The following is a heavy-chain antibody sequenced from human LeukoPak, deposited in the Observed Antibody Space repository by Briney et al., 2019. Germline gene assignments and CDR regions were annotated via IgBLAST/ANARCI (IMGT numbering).Heavy chain of an antibody. J-gene: IGHJ4*02. Sequence: GGSLRLSCEASGFTFSDYYMSWIRQAPGKGLEWVSYISSSASTMYYADSVKGRFTISRDYAKNSLHLQMNSLRAEDTAVYYCARVRGSYSVDYWGQGTLVTVSS. CDR2: ISSSASTM. CDR3: ARVRGSYSVDY. D-gene: IGHD1-26*01. V-gene: IGHV3-11*04. CDR1: GFTFSDYY.